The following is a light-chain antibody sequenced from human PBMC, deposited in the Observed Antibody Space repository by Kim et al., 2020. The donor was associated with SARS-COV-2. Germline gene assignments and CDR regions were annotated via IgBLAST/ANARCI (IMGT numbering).Light chain of an antibody. V-gene: IGKV1-8*01. CDR1: QGISSY. CDR2: AAS. CDR3: QQYYSSTWT. J-gene: IGKJ1*01. Sequence: ASTGDRVTITCRASQGISSYLAWYQQKPGKAPKLLIYAASTLQSGVPSRFSGSGSGTDFTLTISCLQSEDFATYYCQQYYSSTWTFGQGTKVEIK.